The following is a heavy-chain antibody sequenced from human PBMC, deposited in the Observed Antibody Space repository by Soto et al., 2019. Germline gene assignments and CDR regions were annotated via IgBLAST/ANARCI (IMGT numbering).Heavy chain of an antibody. J-gene: IGHJ4*02. CDR2: ISWNSASI. V-gene: IGHV3-9*01. CDR3: AKDRDTSGWYEDY. D-gene: IGHD6-19*01. Sequence: EVQLVESGGGLVQPGRSLRLSCAASGFTFDDNAMHCVRQAPGKGLEWVSGISWNSASIGYADSVKGRFTISRDNAKNSLYLQMNSLRAEDTALYYCAKDRDTSGWYEDYWGQGTLVTVSS. CDR1: GFTFDDNA.